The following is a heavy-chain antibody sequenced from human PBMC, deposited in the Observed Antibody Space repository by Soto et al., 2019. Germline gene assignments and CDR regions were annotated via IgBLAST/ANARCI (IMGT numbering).Heavy chain of an antibody. J-gene: IGHJ6*02. D-gene: IGHD6-6*01. CDR3: ARDQSSSVYYYYGMDV. CDR2: IYHSGST. Sequence: KPSETLSLTCAVSGGSISSSNWWSWVRQPPGKGLEWIGEIYHSGSTNYNPSLKSRVTISVDKSKNQFSLKLSSVTAADTAVYYCARDQSSSVYYYYGMDVWGQGTTVTVSS. V-gene: IGHV4-4*02. CDR1: GGSISSSNW.